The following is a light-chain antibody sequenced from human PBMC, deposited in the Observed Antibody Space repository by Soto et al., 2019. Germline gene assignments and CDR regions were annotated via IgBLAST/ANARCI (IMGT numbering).Light chain of an antibody. CDR1: QDISNT. CDR3: QQCKSYPIT. J-gene: IGKJ5*01. CDR2: DAS. Sequence: AIQLTQTPSSVSASVGDRVTITCRATQDISNTLAWYQHKPGRGPMLLIFDASTLESGVPSRFTGSGSGTHFTLTISSRQPEDFATYMCQQCKSYPITFGQGTRVEVK. V-gene: IGKV1-13*02.